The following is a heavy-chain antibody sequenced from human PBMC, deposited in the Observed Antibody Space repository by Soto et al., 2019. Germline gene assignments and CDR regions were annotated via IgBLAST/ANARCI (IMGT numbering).Heavy chain of an antibody. CDR1: GYTFTSYG. J-gene: IGHJ3*02. CDR3: ARLYCSSTSCRDDAFDI. V-gene: IGHV1-18*01. CDR2: ISAYNGNT. D-gene: IGHD2-2*01. Sequence: ASVKVSCKASGYTFTSYGISWVRQAPGQGLEWMGWISAYNGNTNYAQKLQGRVTMTTDTSTSTAYMELRSLRSDDTAVYYCARLYCSSTSCRDDAFDIWGQRTMVTVSS.